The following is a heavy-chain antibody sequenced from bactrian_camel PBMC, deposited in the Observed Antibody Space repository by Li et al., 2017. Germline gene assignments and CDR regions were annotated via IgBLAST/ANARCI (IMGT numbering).Heavy chain of an antibody. J-gene: IGHJ4*01. CDR3: ATAYPYDKTHTAIPIGSRRPGFGV. Sequence: VQLVESGGGLVQAGGSLNLSCAATGKTNVLSCMAWFRQAPGKEREGVASITRIRGGTAYADSVKGRFIISRDNTKNTWYLQMNILKPEDSAKYHCATAYPYDKTHTAIPIGSRRPGFGVWGQGTQVTVS. CDR2: ITRIRGGT. CDR1: GKTNVLSC. V-gene: IGHV3S63*01. D-gene: IGHD1*01.